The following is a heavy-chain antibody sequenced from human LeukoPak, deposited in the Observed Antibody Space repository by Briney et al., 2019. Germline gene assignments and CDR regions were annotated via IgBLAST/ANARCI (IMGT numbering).Heavy chain of an antibody. V-gene: IGHV4-34*01. CDR3: ARVRPAADTRVVAFDI. CDR2: IYHSGST. Sequence: SETLSLTCAVYGGSFSGSYWSWIRQPPGKGLEWIGEIYHSGSTNYNPSLKSRVTISLGTSKGQFSLKLSSVTAAATAVYYCARVRPAADTRVVAFDIWGQGTMVAVSS. CDR1: GGSFSGSY. J-gene: IGHJ3*02. D-gene: IGHD6-13*01.